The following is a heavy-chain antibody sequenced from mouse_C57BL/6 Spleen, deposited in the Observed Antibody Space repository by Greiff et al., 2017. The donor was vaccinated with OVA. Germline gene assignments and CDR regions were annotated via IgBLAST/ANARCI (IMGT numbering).Heavy chain of an antibody. CDR1: GYTFTSYW. CDR2: INPGSGST. Sequence: QVQLQPPWAELVKPGASVKMSCKASGYTFTSYWITWVKQRPGQGLEWIGDINPGSGSTNYNEKFKSKATLTVDQSSSTAYMQLSSLTSEDPAVYYCAREGGQLRLPRLAWFAYWGQGTLVTVSA. CDR3: AREGGQLRLPRLAWFAY. D-gene: IGHD3-2*02. J-gene: IGHJ3*01. V-gene: IGHV1-55*01.